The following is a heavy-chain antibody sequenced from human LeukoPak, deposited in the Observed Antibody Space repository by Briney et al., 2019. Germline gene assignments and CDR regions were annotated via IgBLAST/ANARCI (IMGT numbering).Heavy chain of an antibody. V-gene: IGHV4-38-2*02. J-gene: IGHJ4*02. D-gene: IGHD3-10*01. CDR2: IYHSGST. CDR1: GYSISSGYY. Sequence: PSETLSLTCTVSGYSISSGYYWGWIRQPPGKGLEWIGSIYHSGSTYYNPSLKSRVTISVDTSKNQFSLKLSSVTAADTAVYYCARDDGPDGEYYFDYWGQGTLVTVSS. CDR3: ARDDGPDGEYYFDY.